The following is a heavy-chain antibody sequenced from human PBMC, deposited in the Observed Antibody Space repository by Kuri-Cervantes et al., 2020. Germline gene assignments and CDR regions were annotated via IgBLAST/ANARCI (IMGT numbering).Heavy chain of an antibody. CDR1: GFTFSSYA. J-gene: IGHJ4*02. V-gene: IGHV3-23*01. D-gene: IGHD3-9*01. CDR2: ISDNGGST. Sequence: GESLKISCAASGFTFSSYAMSWVRQTPGKGLEWVSAISDNGGSTYWADSLKGRFTISRDNSKNTLYLQMNSLRAEDTAVYYCARAGPILTGYLEDWGQGTLVTVSS. CDR3: ARAGPILTGYLED.